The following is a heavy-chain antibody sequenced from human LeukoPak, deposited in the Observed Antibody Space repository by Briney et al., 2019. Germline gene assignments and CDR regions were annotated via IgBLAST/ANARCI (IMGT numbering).Heavy chain of an antibody. Sequence: SETLSLTCTVSGGSVSSGNYYWSWIRQPPGKGLEWIGYIYYSGSTNYNPSLKSRVTISVDTSKNQFSLKLSSVTAADTAVYYCARELWPNYFDYWGQGTLVTVSS. CDR2: IYYSGST. D-gene: IGHD5-18*01. CDR3: ARELWPNYFDY. CDR1: GGSVSSGNYY. J-gene: IGHJ4*02. V-gene: IGHV4-61*01.